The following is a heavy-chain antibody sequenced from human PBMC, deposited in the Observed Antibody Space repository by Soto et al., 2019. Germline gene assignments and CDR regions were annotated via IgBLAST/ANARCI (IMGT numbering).Heavy chain of an antibody. Sequence: SVKVACKASGFTFTSSAVQWVRQARGQRLEWIGLIVVGSGNTNYAQKFQERVTITRDMSTSTAYMELSSLRSEVTAVYYCAADLGLAEAGPIGVMGVSGQGPTDTVSS. CDR1: GFTFTSSA. CDR3: AADLGLAEAGPIGVMGV. CDR2: IVVGSGNT. V-gene: IGHV1-58*01. D-gene: IGHD6-13*01. J-gene: IGHJ6*02.